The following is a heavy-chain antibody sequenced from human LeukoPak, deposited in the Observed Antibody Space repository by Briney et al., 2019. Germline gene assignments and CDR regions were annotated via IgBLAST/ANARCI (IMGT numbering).Heavy chain of an antibody. CDR3: AGNGVAKDY. J-gene: IGHJ4*02. D-gene: IGHD5-12*01. V-gene: IGHV4-38-2*02. CDR2: IYHSGST. Sequence: SETLSLTCTVSGYSISSDYYWGWIRQPPGKGLEWIGTIYHSGSTYYNPSLKSRVTISVDTSKNQFSLKLSSVTAADTAVYYCAGNGVAKDYWGQGTLVTVSS. CDR1: GYSISSDYY.